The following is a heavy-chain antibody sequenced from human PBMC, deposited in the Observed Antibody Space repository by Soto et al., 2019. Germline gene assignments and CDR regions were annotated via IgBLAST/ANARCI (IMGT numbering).Heavy chain of an antibody. CDR2: IIPIFGTA. CDR3: ATSLRLGELSLFDY. CDR1: GGTFSSYA. J-gene: IGHJ4*02. V-gene: IGHV1-69*13. D-gene: IGHD3-16*02. Sequence: ASVKVSCKASGGTFSSYAISWVRQAPGQGLEWMGGIIPIFGTANYAQKFQGRVTITADESTSTAYMELSSLRSEDTAVYYCATSLRLGELSLFDYWGQGTLVTVSS.